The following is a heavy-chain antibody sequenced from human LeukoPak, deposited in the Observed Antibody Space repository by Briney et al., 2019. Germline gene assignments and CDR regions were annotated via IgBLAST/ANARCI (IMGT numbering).Heavy chain of an antibody. CDR2: IYYSGST. J-gene: IGHJ4*02. V-gene: IGHV4-31*03. D-gene: IGHD5-24*01. CDR1: GGSISSGGYY. Sequence: SETLSLTCTVSGGSISSGGYYWSWIRQHPGKSLEWIGYIYYSGSTYYNPSLKSRVTISVDTSKNQFSLKLSSVTAADTAVYYCARGGDGYNSGDYWGQGTPVTVSS. CDR3: ARGGDGYNSGDY.